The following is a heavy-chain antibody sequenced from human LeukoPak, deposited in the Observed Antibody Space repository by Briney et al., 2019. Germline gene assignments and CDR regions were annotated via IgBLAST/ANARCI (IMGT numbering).Heavy chain of an antibody. V-gene: IGHV3-21*01. J-gene: IGHJ3*02. CDR3: ARDAFDI. CDR1: GFTFSTYE. Sequence: GGSLRLSCAASGFTFSTYEMNWVRQAPGKGLEWVSSISSSNSYIYYADSVKGRFTISRDNAKNSLYLQMNSLRAEDTAVYYCARDAFDIWGQGTMVTVSS. CDR2: ISSSNSYI.